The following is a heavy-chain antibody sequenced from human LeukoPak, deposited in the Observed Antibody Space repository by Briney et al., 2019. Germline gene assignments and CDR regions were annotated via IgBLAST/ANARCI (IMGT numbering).Heavy chain of an antibody. CDR1: GYTFTSYY. J-gene: IGHJ3*02. Sequence: ASVKVSCKASGYTFTSYYMHWVRQAPGQGLEWMGIINPSGGSTNYAQKLQGRVTMTTDTSTSTAYMELRSLRSDDTAVYYCAREWTTVTTNAFDIWGQGTMVTVSS. CDR2: INPSGGST. V-gene: IGHV1-46*01. D-gene: IGHD4-17*01. CDR3: AREWTTVTTNAFDI.